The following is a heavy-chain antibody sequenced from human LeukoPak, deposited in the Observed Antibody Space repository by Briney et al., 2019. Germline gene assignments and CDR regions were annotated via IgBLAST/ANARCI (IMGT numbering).Heavy chain of an antibody. CDR2: ISSSGSTI. CDR1: GFTFSDYY. Sequence: PGGSLRLSCAASGFTFSDYYMSWIRQAPGKGLEWVSYISSSGSTIYYADSVKGRFTISRDNAKNPLYLQMNSLRAEDTAVYYCARVKVVAATQVVGNWFDPWGQGTLVTVSS. J-gene: IGHJ5*02. CDR3: ARVKVVAATQVVGNWFDP. D-gene: IGHD2-15*01. V-gene: IGHV3-11*04.